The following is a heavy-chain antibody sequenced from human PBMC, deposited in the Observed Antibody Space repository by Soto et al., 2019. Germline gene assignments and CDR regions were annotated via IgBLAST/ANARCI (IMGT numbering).Heavy chain of an antibody. V-gene: IGHV1-2*04. J-gene: IGHJ4*02. Sequence: ASVKVSCKASGYTFTGYYMHWVRQAPGQGLEWMGWINPNSGGTNYAQKFQGWVTMTRDTSISTAYMELSRLRSDDTAVYYCARAYSSGWYHFDYWGQGTLVTVSS. CDR1: GYTFTGYY. CDR3: ARAYSSGWYHFDY. D-gene: IGHD6-19*01. CDR2: INPNSGGT.